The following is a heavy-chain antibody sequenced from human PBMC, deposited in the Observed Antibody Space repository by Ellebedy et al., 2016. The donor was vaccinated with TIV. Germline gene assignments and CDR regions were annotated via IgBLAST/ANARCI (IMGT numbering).Heavy chain of an antibody. CDR1: GFTFSSYN. J-gene: IGHJ4*02. CDR3: ARAGYGSGDYYDKY. Sequence: PGGSLRLSCAASGFTFSSYNMNWVRQAPGKGLEWVSYISSSSSPIYYADSVKGRFTISRDNAKNSLYLQMNSLRDEDTAVYYCARAGYGSGDYYDKYWGQGTLVTVSS. CDR2: ISSSSSPI. V-gene: IGHV3-48*02. D-gene: IGHD3-10*01.